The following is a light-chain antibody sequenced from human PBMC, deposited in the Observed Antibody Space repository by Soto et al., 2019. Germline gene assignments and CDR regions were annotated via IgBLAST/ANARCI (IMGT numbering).Light chain of an antibody. Sequence: QSALTQPASVSGALGQSITISCIGTSANIGSYNLVSWYQHKPGKAPKIIIFEGSTRPSGVSNRFSGSRSGNTASLTISGLQAEDEADYYCCSFAGTGTQYVFGTGTKLTVL. CDR2: EGS. V-gene: IGLV2-23*01. J-gene: IGLJ1*01. CDR1: SANIGSYNL. CDR3: CSFAGTGTQYV.